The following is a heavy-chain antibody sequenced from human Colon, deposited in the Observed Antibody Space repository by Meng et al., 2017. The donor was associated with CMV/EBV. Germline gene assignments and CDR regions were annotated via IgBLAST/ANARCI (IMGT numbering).Heavy chain of an antibody. J-gene: IGHJ4*02. V-gene: IGHV1-46*01. Sequence: ASVKVSCKASGGTFGTFAISWVRQAPGQGLEWMGIINPSGGSTSYAQKFQGRVTMTRDTSTSTVYMELSSLRSEDTAVYYCARVCSSTSCLDYWGQGTLVTVSS. D-gene: IGHD2-2*01. CDR3: ARVCSSTSCLDY. CDR2: INPSGGST. CDR1: GGTFGTFA.